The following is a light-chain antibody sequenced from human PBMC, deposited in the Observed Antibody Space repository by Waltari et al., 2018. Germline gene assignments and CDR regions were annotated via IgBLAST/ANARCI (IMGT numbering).Light chain of an antibody. CDR3: SSYMDTTALEL. J-gene: IGLJ2*01. CDR2: DIT. V-gene: IGLV2-14*03. Sequence: QSALTQPAPVSGAPGQSITISSTGPSCHICIYNYVCWYQQHPGKAPKLIIFDITNRPSVVSNRFSGSKSGNTASLFISGLQGEDEADYYCSSYMDTTALELFGGGTSLTVL. CDR1: SCHICIYNY.